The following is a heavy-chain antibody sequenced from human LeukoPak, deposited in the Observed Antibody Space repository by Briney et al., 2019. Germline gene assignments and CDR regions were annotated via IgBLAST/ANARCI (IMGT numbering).Heavy chain of an antibody. CDR2: ISSGSSFT. V-gene: IGHV3-11*03. CDR1: GFTFSNYY. D-gene: IGHD4-17*01. J-gene: IGHJ3*02. Sequence: GGSLRLSCAASGFTFSNYYMSWIRQAPGKGLEWVSYISSGSSFTNYADSVKGRFTISRDNPKNSLSLHMNSLRAEDTAVYYCASHYGDLIDAFHIWGQGTVVTVSS. CDR3: ASHYGDLIDAFHI.